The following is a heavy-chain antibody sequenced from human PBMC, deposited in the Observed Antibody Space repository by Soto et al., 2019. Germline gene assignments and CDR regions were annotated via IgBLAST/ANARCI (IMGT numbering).Heavy chain of an antibody. Sequence: QVQLQQWGAGLLRPSETLSLTCAVYGGCFSGYYWTWIRQPPGTGLEWIGEINHSGSTNYNPSLKSRVTISVDTSKNQFSLKLTSVTAADTAVYYCARDKITGLFDYWGQGTLVTVYS. D-gene: IGHD2-8*02. CDR2: INHSGST. CDR1: GGCFSGYY. J-gene: IGHJ4*02. CDR3: ARDKITGLFDY. V-gene: IGHV4-34*01.